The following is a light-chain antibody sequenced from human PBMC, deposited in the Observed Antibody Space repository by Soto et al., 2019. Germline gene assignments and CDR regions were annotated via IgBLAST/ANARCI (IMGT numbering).Light chain of an antibody. CDR2: GTS. Sequence: VLTQSPGTLSLSRGERATLSCRASERIYSAYLGWYQQKPGQAPRLLIYGTSSRATGIPARFSGSGSGTDFTLTISRLEPEDFAVYYCQQYGISPITFGQGTRLEIK. CDR1: ERIYSAY. CDR3: QQYGISPIT. V-gene: IGKV3-20*01. J-gene: IGKJ5*01.